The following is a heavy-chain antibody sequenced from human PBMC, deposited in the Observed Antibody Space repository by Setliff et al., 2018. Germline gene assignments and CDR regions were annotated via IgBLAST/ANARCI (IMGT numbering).Heavy chain of an antibody. Sequence: GGSLRLSCAASGFTFSSYSMNWVRQAPGKGLEWVSSISSSSSYIYYADSVKGRFTISRDNSKNTLYLQMNSLRAEDTAVYYCATVYCVFTNCHKGRLDYWGQGTLVTVSS. CDR1: GFTFSSYS. D-gene: IGHD2-21*01. CDR2: ISSSSSYI. CDR3: ATVYCVFTNCHKGRLDY. V-gene: IGHV3-21*01. J-gene: IGHJ4*02.